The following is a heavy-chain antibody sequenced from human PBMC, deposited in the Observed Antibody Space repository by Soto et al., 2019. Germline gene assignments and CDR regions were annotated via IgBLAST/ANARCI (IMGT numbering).Heavy chain of an antibody. CDR2: INSDGSST. CDR3: ARDHDLGVTGLGY. Sequence: GGSLRLSCAASGFIFSSYWMHWVRQVPGKGPVWVSRINSDGSSTSYADSVKGRFTISRDDARNMLYLQMNSLRAEDTALYYCARDHDLGVTGLGYWGQGTLVTVSS. D-gene: IGHD1-26*01. V-gene: IGHV3-74*01. J-gene: IGHJ4*02. CDR1: GFIFSSYW.